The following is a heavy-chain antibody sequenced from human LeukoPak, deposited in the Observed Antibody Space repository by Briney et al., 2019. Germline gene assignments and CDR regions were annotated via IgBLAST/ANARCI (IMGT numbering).Heavy chain of an antibody. Sequence: PSETLSLTCTVSGGSISSYYWTWIRQPPGKGLEWIGEINHSGSTNYNPSLKSRVTISVDTSKNQFSLKLSSVTAADTAVYYCARGGAPVPADTATDYWGQGTLVTVSS. V-gene: IGHV4-34*01. D-gene: IGHD5-18*01. J-gene: IGHJ4*02. CDR2: INHSGST. CDR3: ARGGAPVPADTATDY. CDR1: GGSISSYY.